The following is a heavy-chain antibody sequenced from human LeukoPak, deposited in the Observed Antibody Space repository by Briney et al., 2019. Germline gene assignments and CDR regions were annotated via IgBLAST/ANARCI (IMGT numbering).Heavy chain of an antibody. CDR2: INHSGST. CDR1: GGSFSGYY. D-gene: IGHD1-26*01. V-gene: IGHV4-34*01. Sequence: PSETLSLTCAVYGGSFSGYYWSWIRQPPGKGLEWIGEINHSGSTNYNPSLKSRVTISVDTSKNQFSLKLSSVTAADTAVYYCARQSGSYFIFDYWGQGTLVTVSS. J-gene: IGHJ4*02. CDR3: ARQSGSYFIFDY.